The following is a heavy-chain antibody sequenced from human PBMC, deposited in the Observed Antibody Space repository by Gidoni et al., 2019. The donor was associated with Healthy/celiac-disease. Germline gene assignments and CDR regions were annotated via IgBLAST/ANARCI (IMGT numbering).Heavy chain of an antibody. CDR3: AKDLEAMAPNWFDP. J-gene: IGHJ5*02. V-gene: IGHV3-23*04. CDR2: ISGSGGST. Sequence: EVQLVESGGGLVQPGGYLRHSSAASGCTFSSYAMSWVRQAPGKGLVCFSAISGSGGSTYYADSVKGRFTISRANSKNTLYLQMNSLRGEDTAVYYCAKDLEAMAPNWFDPWGQGTLVTVSS. D-gene: IGHD5-18*01. CDR1: GCTFSSYA.